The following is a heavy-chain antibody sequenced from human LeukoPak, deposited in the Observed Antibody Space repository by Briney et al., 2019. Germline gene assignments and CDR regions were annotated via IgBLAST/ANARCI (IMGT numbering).Heavy chain of an antibody. CDR1: GFTFSSYG. Sequence: GGSLRLSCAASGFTFSSYGMHWVRQAPGKGLEWVAVISYDGSNKYYADSVKGRFTISRDNSKNTLYLQMNSLRAEDTAVYYCAKGTQQWPLGHWGQGTLVTVSP. CDR3: AKGTQQWPLGH. D-gene: IGHD6-19*01. CDR2: ISYDGSNK. J-gene: IGHJ4*02. V-gene: IGHV3-30*18.